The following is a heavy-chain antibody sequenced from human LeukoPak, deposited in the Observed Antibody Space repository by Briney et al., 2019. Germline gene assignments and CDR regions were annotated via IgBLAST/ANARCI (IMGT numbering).Heavy chain of an antibody. D-gene: IGHD3-22*01. V-gene: IGHV4-4*07. CDR3: ARGHPYYYDSSGYFLGAFDS. CDR1: GGSLSSYY. CDR2: IDTSGST. J-gene: IGHJ3*02. Sequence: SETLSLTCTVSGGSLSSYYWSWIRQPAGKGREGSRGIDTSGSTNYNPSLKSRVTMSVDMSKNQLSLKLTSVTAAATALYYCARGHPYYYDSSGYFLGAFDSWVQGTMATVSS.